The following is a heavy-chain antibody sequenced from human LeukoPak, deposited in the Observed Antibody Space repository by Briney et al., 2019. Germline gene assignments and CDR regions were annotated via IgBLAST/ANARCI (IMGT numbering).Heavy chain of an antibody. Sequence: SETLSLTCTVSGDSISSGDYYWSWLRQPAGKGLEWIGRISSSGSTNYNPSLKSPVTISVDTSKNQFSLKLSSVTAADTAVYYCARERESLTGYLSIDYWGHGTLVTVSS. CDR3: ARERESLTGYLSIDY. D-gene: IGHD3-9*01. V-gene: IGHV4-61*02. CDR1: GDSISSGDYY. J-gene: IGHJ4*01. CDR2: ISSSGST.